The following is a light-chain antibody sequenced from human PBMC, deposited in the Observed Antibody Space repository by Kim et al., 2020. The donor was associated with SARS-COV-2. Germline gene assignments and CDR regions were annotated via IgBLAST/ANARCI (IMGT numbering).Light chain of an antibody. CDR1: SLRSYY. Sequence: LGQTVRITCQEDSLRSYYASWYQQKPGQAPVLVIYGKNNRPSGIPDRFSGSSSGNTASLTITGAQAEDEADYYCNSRDSSGNPRWVFGGGTQLTVL. CDR3: NSRDSSGNPRWV. CDR2: GKN. V-gene: IGLV3-19*01. J-gene: IGLJ3*02.